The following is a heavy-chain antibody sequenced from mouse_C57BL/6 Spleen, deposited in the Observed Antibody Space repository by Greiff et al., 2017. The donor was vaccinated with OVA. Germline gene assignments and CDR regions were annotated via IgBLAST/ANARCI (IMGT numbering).Heavy chain of an antibody. CDR1: GFNIKDDY. Sequence: EVQLQQSGAELVRPGASVKLSCTASGFNIKDDYMHWVKQRPEQGLEWIGWIDPENGDTEYASKFQGKATITADTSSNTAYLQLSSLTSEDTAVYYCTSLIYYDYAWFAYWGQGTLVTVSA. D-gene: IGHD2-4*01. CDR3: TSLIYYDYAWFAY. V-gene: IGHV14-4*01. CDR2: IDPENGDT. J-gene: IGHJ3*01.